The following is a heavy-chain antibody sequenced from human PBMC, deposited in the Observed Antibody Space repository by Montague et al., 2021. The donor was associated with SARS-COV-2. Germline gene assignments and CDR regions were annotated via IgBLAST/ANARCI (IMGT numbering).Heavy chain of an antibody. CDR1: GGSISGGIYY. V-gene: IGHV4-39*07. CDR3: ARGWVEGELTTSRDAWLDS. CDR2: LFYSGTT. D-gene: IGHD4/OR15-4a*01. Sequence: SETLSLTCTVSGGSISGGIYYWAWIRQPPGKGLEWIGNLFYSGTTYYNPSLKSRITISVDTSKNQFSLKLTSVTAADTAVYYCARGWVEGELTTSRDAWLDSWGQGTLVTVSS. J-gene: IGHJ5*01.